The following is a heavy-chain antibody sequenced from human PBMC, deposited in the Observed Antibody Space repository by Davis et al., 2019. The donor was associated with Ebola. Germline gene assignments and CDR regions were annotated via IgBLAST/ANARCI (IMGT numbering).Heavy chain of an antibody. J-gene: IGHJ4*02. Sequence: GESLKISCEGSGFTFSSYEMNWVRQAPGKGLEWISYISDSGSNTYYTDSVKGRFTISRDNAKNSLYLQMNTLRVEDTAIYYCVPGTWIRGQGTLVTVSS. CDR2: ISDSGSNT. V-gene: IGHV3-48*03. CDR1: GFTFSSYE. CDR3: VPGTWI. D-gene: IGHD5-18*01.